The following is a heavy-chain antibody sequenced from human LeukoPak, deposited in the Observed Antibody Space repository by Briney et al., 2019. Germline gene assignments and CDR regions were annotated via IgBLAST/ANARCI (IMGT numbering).Heavy chain of an antibody. CDR3: ARRNSGSRFDY. Sequence: TGESLKISCKGSGYTFTNYLIAWVRQMPGKVLELMGIIYPGDSDTTYSPSFQGQVTISADKSITTAYLQWTSLKASDTAMYYCARRNSGSRFDYWGQGILVTVSS. V-gene: IGHV5-51*01. CDR1: GYTFTNYL. J-gene: IGHJ4*02. CDR2: IYPGDSDT. D-gene: IGHD1-26*01.